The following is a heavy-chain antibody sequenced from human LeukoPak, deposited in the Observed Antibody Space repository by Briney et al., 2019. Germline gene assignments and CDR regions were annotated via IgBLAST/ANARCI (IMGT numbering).Heavy chain of an antibody. D-gene: IGHD2-15*01. CDR1: GFTVSSNY. V-gene: IGHV3-53*05. CDR3: ARDAPYSGKTFDY. CDR2: IYSGGST. Sequence: GGSLRLSCAASGFTVSSNYMSWVRQAPGKGLEWVSVIYSGGSTYYADSVKGRFTISRDNSKNTLYLQMNSLTSDDTAVYYCARDAPYSGKTFDYWGHGTLVTVSS. J-gene: IGHJ4*01.